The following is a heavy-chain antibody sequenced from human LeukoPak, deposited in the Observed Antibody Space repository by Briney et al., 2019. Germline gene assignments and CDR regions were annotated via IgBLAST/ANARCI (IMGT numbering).Heavy chain of an antibody. CDR2: IYHSGST. V-gene: IGHV4-30-2*05. Sequence: SQTLSLTCAVSGGSISSGGYSWSWIRQPPGKGLEWIGYIYHSGSTYYNPSLKSRVTISVDTSKNQFSLKLSSVTAADTAVYYCARDHDSSSWYEAAFDIWGQGTMATVSS. CDR3: ARDHDSSSWYEAAFDI. J-gene: IGHJ3*02. CDR1: GGSISSGGYS. D-gene: IGHD6-13*01.